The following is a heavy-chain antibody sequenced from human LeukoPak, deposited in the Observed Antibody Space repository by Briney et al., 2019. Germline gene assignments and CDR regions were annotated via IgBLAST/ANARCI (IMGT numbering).Heavy chain of an antibody. CDR2: ITSSGDSI. V-gene: IGHV3-11*01. D-gene: IGHD4-17*01. J-gene: IGHJ4*02. CDR1: GFIFGDFY. Sequence: GGSLRLSCVGSGFIFGDFYMNWIRQAPGKGLEWISFITSSGDSIYYADSVKGRFTVFRDNAKNSLYLEMKGLRAEDTAVYFCARDPEYSDRWGQGTLVTVSS. CDR3: ARDPEYSDR.